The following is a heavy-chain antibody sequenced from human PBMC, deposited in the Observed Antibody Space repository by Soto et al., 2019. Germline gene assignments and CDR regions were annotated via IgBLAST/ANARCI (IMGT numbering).Heavy chain of an antibody. D-gene: IGHD4-17*01. CDR3: AKGLLRAQPDYYGMDV. V-gene: IGHV3-23*01. Sequence: GGSLRLSCAASGFTFSCYAMSWVRQAPGKGLEWVSAISGSGGSTYYADSVKGRFTISRDNSKNTLYLQMNSLRAEDTAVYYCAKGLLRAQPDYYGMDVWGQGTTVTVSS. CDR2: ISGSGGST. J-gene: IGHJ6*02. CDR1: GFTFSCYA.